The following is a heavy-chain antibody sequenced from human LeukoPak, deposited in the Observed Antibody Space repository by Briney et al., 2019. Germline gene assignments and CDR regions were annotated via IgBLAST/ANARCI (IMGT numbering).Heavy chain of an antibody. V-gene: IGHV5-51*01. D-gene: IGHD5-24*01. CDR1: GYTFTKYW. CDR3: AREDGYNLDY. CDR2: IYPDDSDI. J-gene: IGHJ4*02. Sequence: PGESLKISCNVSGYTFTKYWIGWVRQMPGRGLAWVGLIYPDDSDIRYSPSFQGQVTISVDKSISSAYLQWSSLKASDTAMYYCAREDGYNLDYWGQGTLVTVFS.